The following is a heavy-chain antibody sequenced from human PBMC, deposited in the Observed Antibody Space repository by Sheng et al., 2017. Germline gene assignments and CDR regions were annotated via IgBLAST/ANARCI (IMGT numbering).Heavy chain of an antibody. J-gene: IGHJ4*02. D-gene: IGHD3-22*01. Sequence: QVQLQQWGAGLLKPSETLSLTCAVYGGSFSGYYWSWIRQPPGKGLEWIGEINHSGSTNYNPSLKSRVTISVDTSKNQFSLKLSSVTAADTAVYYCARGRRGITMIVVVTPYFDYWGQGTLVTVSS. CDR2: INHSGST. CDR3: ARGRRGITMIVVVTPYFDY. CDR1: GGSFSGYY. V-gene: IGHV4-34*01.